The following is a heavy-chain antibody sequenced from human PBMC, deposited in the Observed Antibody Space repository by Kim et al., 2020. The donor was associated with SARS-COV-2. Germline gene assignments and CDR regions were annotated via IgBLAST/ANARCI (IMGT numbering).Heavy chain of an antibody. CDR1: GFTFSSYS. CDR3: ARVSIWLAAAGKAYYFDY. J-gene: IGHJ4*02. V-gene: IGHV3-21*01. Sequence: GGSLRLSCAASGFTFSSYSMNWVRQAPGKGLEWVSSISSSSSYIYYADSVKGRFTISRDNAKNSLYLQMNSLRAEDTAVYYCARVSIWLAAAGKAYYFDYWGQGTLVTVSS. CDR2: ISSSSSYI. D-gene: IGHD6-13*01.